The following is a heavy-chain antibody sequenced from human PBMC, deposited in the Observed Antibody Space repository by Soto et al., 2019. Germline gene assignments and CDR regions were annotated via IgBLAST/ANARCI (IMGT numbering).Heavy chain of an antibody. V-gene: IGHV3-23*01. CDR2: ISDSGSNT. CDR1: GSTFNSDD. CDR3: AKDGGWSLAVDGLFDS. Sequence: EVQLLESGGGLVQPGGSLRLSCGVSGSTFNSDDMSWVRQAPGRGLEWVSGISDSGSNTYYADSVKGRFTIFRDNSKNTLYLQMNSLRVEDTALYYCAKDGGWSLAVDGLFDSWGQGTLVTVSS. D-gene: IGHD2-15*01. J-gene: IGHJ4*02.